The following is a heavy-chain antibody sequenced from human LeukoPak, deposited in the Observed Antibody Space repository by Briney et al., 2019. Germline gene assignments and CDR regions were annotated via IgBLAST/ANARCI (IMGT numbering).Heavy chain of an antibody. D-gene: IGHD3-10*01. J-gene: IGHJ5*02. CDR1: GGSISSSSYY. CDR3: ARDRGAMVRGVKMGWFDP. Sequence: PSETLSLTCTVSGGSISSSSYYWGWIRQPPGKGLEWIGSIYYSGSTYYNPSLKSRVTISVDTSKNQFSLKLSSVTAADTAVYYCARDRGAMVRGVKMGWFDPWGQGTLVTVSS. V-gene: IGHV4-39*07. CDR2: IYYSGST.